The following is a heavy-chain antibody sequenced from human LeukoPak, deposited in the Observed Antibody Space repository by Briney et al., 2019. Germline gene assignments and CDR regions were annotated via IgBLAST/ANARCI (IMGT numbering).Heavy chain of an antibody. J-gene: IGHJ3*02. V-gene: IGHV3-23*01. CDR3: AIRGSPNAFDM. CDR2: IGSGGTT. Sequence: GGSLRLSCAASGFTFSTYPMSWVRQAPGKGLEWVSAIGSGGTTHYSDSVKGRFTISRDNSKNTLYLQMNGLSAEDTAVYYCAIRGSPNAFDMWGQGTMVTVSS. CDR1: GFTFSTYP. D-gene: IGHD1-26*01.